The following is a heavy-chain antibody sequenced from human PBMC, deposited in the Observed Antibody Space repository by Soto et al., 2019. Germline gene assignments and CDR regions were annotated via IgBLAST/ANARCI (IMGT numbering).Heavy chain of an antibody. D-gene: IGHD1-26*01. CDR3: ARWDGRYYYYYAMDV. CDR2: IDPSDSYT. J-gene: IGHJ6*02. CDR1: GYSFTSYW. Sequence: GESLKISCKGSGYSFTSYWISWVRQMPGKGLEWMGRIDPSDSYTNYSPSFQGHVTISADKSISTAYLQWSSLKASDTAMYYCARWDGRYYYYYAMDVWGQGTTVTVSS. V-gene: IGHV5-10-1*01.